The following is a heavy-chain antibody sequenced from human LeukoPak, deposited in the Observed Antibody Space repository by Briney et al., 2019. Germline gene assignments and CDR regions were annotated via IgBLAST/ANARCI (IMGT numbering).Heavy chain of an antibody. Sequence: PWGSLRLSCVASGFTLSSHWMSWVRQAPGKGLEWVANINQDGSAKYFVDSVKGRFTISRDNAKNSLYLQMNSLRDEDTAVYYCAREGGYYPDYWGQGTLVTVSS. CDR3: AREGGYYPDY. CDR1: GFTLSSHW. J-gene: IGHJ4*02. CDR2: INQDGSAK. D-gene: IGHD3-22*01. V-gene: IGHV3-7*01.